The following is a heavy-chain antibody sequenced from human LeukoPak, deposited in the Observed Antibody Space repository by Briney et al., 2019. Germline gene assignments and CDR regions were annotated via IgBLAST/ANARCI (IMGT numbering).Heavy chain of an antibody. CDR3: ARHPRDYGMDV. J-gene: IGHJ6*02. CDR2: IYYSGSH. V-gene: IGHV4-39*01. CDR1: GGYISSSSYY. Sequence: PSETLSLTCTVSGGYISSSSYYWGWIRQPPGKGLEWIGSIYYSGSHYYNPSLKSRVTISVDTSKNQFSLKLSSVTAADTAVYYCARHPRDYGMDVWGQGTTVTVSS.